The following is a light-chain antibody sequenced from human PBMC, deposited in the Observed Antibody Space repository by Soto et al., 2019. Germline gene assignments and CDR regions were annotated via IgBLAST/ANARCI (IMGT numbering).Light chain of an antibody. CDR1: NSDVGLYDF. Sequence: QSVLTQPASVSGTPGQSITISCTGSNSDVGLYDFVSWYQHHPGRAPKLIVSDVSKRPSGVPDRFSGSKSGNTASLTISGLQAEDEADYYCCSYAGSYTYVFGNGTKVTVL. J-gene: IGLJ1*01. CDR3: CSYAGSYTYV. V-gene: IGLV2-11*01. CDR2: DVS.